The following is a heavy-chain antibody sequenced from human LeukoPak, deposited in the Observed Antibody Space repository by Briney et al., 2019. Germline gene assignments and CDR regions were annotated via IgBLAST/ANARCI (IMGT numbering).Heavy chain of an antibody. V-gene: IGHV3-33*01. D-gene: IGHD5-24*01. CDR1: GFTFSSFG. CDR3: AREASVLASIPYDY. CDR2: IWYDGSNK. Sequence: PGGSLRLSCAASGFTFSSFGMHWVRQAPGKGLEWVAVIWYDGSNKYYADSVKGRFTISRDYSKNTVYLQMNSLRAEDTAVYYCAREASVLASIPYDYWGQGTLVTVSS. J-gene: IGHJ4*02.